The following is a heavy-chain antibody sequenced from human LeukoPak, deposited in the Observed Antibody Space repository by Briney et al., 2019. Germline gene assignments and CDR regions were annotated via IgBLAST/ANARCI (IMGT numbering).Heavy chain of an antibody. CDR2: ISSSGITI. V-gene: IGHV3-48*03. D-gene: IGHD6-6*01. CDR3: ARAAARLFDY. CDR1: GFTFSSYE. J-gene: IGHJ4*02. Sequence: PGGSLRLSCGASGFTFSSYEMNWVRQAPGKGLEWVSFISSSGITIFYADSVKGRFTISRDNARNSLYLQMNSLRAEDTAVYYCARAAARLFDYWGQGTLVTVSS.